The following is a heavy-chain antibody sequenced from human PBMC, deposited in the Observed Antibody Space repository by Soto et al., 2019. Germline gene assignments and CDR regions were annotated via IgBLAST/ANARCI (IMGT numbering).Heavy chain of an antibody. CDR3: ARGLILWFGELSRRGGYYYYVDV. Sequence: QVQLQQWGAGLLKPSETLSLTCAVAGGSFSGYQWCWIRQTPGKGLEWIGEINDSGNINYNPSLKSRVSIFVDTAKKQISLKLSSVTAADTAVYYCARGLILWFGELSRRGGYYYYVDVWGKGTTVTVSS. J-gene: IGHJ6*03. CDR2: INDSGNI. D-gene: IGHD3-10*01. CDR1: GGSFSGYQ. V-gene: IGHV4-34*01.